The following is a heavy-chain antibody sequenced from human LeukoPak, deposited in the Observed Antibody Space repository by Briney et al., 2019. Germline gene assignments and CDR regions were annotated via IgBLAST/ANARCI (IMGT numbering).Heavy chain of an antibody. CDR1: GGSISSSSYY. CDR3: ARAVGEEWLSTYYMDV. D-gene: IGHD3-3*01. J-gene: IGHJ6*03. Sequence: SETLSPTCSVSGGSISSSSYYWGWIRQPPGKGLEWIGSIYYSGSTYYNPSLKSRVTISVDTSKNQFSLKLSSVTAADTAVYYCARAVGEEWLSTYYMDVWGKGTTVTVSS. V-gene: IGHV4-39*07. CDR2: IYYSGST.